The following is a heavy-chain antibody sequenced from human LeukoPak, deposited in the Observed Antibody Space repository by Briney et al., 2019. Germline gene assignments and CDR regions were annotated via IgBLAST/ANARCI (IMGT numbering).Heavy chain of an antibody. Sequence: NPSETLSLTCTVSGGSISSYYWSWIRQPPGKGLEWIGYIYYSGSTNYNPSLKSRVTISVDTSKNQFSLKLSSVTAADTAVYYCASSGWLYWYFDLWGRGTLVTVSS. CDR2: IYYSGST. J-gene: IGHJ2*01. D-gene: IGHD6-19*01. V-gene: IGHV4-59*01. CDR1: GGSISSYY. CDR3: ASSGWLYWYFDL.